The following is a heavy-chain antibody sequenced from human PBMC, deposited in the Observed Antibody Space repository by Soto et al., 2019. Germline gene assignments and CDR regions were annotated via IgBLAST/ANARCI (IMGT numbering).Heavy chain of an antibody. Sequence: RGSLRLSCAASGFTFSSYGMHWVRQAPGKGLEWVAVISYDGSNKYYADSVKGRFTISRDNSKNTLYLQMNSLRAEDTAVYYCAKLRYGSGAIEYYYGMDVWGQGTTVTVSS. CDR1: GFTFSSYG. CDR3: AKLRYGSGAIEYYYGMDV. V-gene: IGHV3-30*18. CDR2: ISYDGSNK. J-gene: IGHJ6*02. D-gene: IGHD3-10*01.